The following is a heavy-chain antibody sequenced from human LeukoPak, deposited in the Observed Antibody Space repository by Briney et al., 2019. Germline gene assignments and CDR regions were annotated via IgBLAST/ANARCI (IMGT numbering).Heavy chain of an antibody. CDR3: ARAQIAAAPDY. D-gene: IGHD6-13*01. CDR2: IGTAGDT. Sequence: GSLRLSCAASGFTFSSYDMHWVRQATGKGLEWVSAIGTAGDTYYPGSVKGRFTISRENAKNSLYLQMNSLRAGDTAVYYCARAQIAAAPDYWGQGTLVTVSS. V-gene: IGHV3-13*01. J-gene: IGHJ4*02. CDR1: GFTFSSYD.